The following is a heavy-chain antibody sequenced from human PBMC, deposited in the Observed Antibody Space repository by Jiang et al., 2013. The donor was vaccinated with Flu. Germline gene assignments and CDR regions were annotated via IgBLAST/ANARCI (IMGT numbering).Heavy chain of an antibody. CDR3: AKGRGYYVAFYYFDY. V-gene: IGHV3-23*01. CDR2: ISGSGGST. D-gene: IGHD3-3*01. Sequence: RLSCAASGFTFSSYAMSWVRQAPGKGLEWVSAISGSGGSTYYADSVKGRFTISRDNSKNTLYLQMNSLRAEDTAVYYCAKGRGYYVAFYYFDYWGQGTLVTVSS. J-gene: IGHJ4*02. CDR1: GFTFSSYA.